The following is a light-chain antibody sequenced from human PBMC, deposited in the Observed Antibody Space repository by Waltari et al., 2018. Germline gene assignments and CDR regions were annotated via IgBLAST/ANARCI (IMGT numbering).Light chain of an antibody. V-gene: IGKV3-15*01. J-gene: IGKJ2*01. CDR2: GAS. Sequence: EVLMTQSPATLSVSPGERATLSCRASQSIARNLAGYQQKPGQAPRLLIYGASTRATGVPDRFSGSGSGTEFTLTISSLQSEDFAVYYCQQYNNWRTFGQGTKVEIK. CDR3: QQYNNWRT. CDR1: QSIARN.